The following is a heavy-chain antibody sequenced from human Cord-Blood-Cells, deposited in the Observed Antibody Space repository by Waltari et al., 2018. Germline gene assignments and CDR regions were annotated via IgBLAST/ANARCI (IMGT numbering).Heavy chain of an antibody. V-gene: IGHV1-46*01. CDR2: INPSGGST. J-gene: IGHJ3*02. CDR1: GYTFTSYY. CDR3: AILSGYDYAFDI. D-gene: IGHD5-12*01. Sequence: QVQLVQSGAEVKKPGASVKVSCKASGYTFTSYYMPWVRQAPGQGLEWMGIINPSGGSTSYAQKCQGRVTMTRDTSTSTVYMELSSLRSEDTAVYYCAILSGYDYAFDIWGQGTMVTVSS.